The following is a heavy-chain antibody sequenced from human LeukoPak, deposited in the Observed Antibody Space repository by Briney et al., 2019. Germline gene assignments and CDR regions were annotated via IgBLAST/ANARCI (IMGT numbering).Heavy chain of an antibody. J-gene: IGHJ4*02. Sequence: GGSLRLSCATSGFTFNDYAMHWVRQAPGKGLEWVALISWDGTNIFYADFVKSRFVITRDNDKDSLYLQMNSLTVEDAGLYYCTKVDFAYDSSGFMSKWGQGTLVTVSS. CDR3: TKVDFAYDSSGFMSK. D-gene: IGHD3-22*01. CDR1: GFTFNDYA. CDR2: ISWDGTNI. V-gene: IGHV3-43D*04.